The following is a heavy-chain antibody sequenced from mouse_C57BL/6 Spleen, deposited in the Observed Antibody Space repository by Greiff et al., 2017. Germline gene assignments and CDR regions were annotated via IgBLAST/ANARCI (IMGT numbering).Heavy chain of an antibody. CDR2: ISSGGSYT. CDR3: ARHYGSSPGYFDV. V-gene: IGHV5-6*01. CDR1: GFTFSSYG. J-gene: IGHJ1*03. D-gene: IGHD1-1*01. Sequence: EVKLMESGGDLVKPGGSLKLSCAASGFTFSSYGMSWVRQTPDKRLEWVATISSGGSYTYYPDSVKGRFTISRDNAKNTLYLQMGSLKSEDTAMYYCARHYGSSPGYFDVWGTGTTVTVSS.